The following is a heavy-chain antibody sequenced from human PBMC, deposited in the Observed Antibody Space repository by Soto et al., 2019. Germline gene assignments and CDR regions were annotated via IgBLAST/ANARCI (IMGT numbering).Heavy chain of an antibody. CDR3: ARGRPYGMDV. J-gene: IGHJ6*02. Sequence: EMQLVESGGGLVQPGGSVRVSCAASEFTFGSYWMNWVRQAPGKGLVWVSRIDSDGSSTTYADSVKGRFTTSRDNAKNTLYLQMSSLRVEDTAVYYCARGRPYGMDVWGQGTTVTVSS. V-gene: IGHV3-74*01. CDR1: EFTFGSYW. CDR2: IDSDGSST.